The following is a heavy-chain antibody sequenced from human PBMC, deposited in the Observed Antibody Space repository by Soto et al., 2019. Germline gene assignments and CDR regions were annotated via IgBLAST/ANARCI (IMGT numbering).Heavy chain of an antibody. J-gene: IGHJ6*02. V-gene: IGHV4-61*01. D-gene: IGHD2-2*01. CDR3: ARTPMTALGEYQLPYYYYYGMDV. Sequence: KPSETLSLTCTVSGGSVSSRSYYWSWIRQPPGKGLEWIGYIYYSGSTNYNPSLKSRVTISVDTSKNQFSLKLSSVTAADTAVYYCARTPMTALGEYQLPYYYYYGMDVWGQGTTVTVSS. CDR1: GGSVSSRSYY. CDR2: IYYSGST.